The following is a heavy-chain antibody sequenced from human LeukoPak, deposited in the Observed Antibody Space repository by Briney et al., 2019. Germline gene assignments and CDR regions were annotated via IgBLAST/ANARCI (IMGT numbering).Heavy chain of an antibody. CDR3: VRSFYGDHPY. D-gene: IGHD4-17*01. CDR2: ISSSSSYI. Sequence: GGSLRLSCAASGFTFSSYSMNWVRQAPGKGLEWVSSISSSSSYIYYADSVKGRFTISRENARNSVYLQMNSLRAGDTAVYYCVRSFYGDHPYWGQGTLVTVSS. V-gene: IGHV3-21*01. J-gene: IGHJ4*02. CDR1: GFTFSSYS.